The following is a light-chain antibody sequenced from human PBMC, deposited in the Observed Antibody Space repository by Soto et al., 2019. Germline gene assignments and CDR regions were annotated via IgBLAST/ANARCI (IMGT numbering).Light chain of an antibody. CDR2: TAS. V-gene: IGKV1-5*03. CDR3: QHYNRYSPYT. CDR1: QSISTW. J-gene: IGKJ2*01. Sequence: DIQMTQFPSTLSASIGDRVTITCRASQSISTWLAWYQQKAGKAPKLLIYTASSLETGVPSRFSGSGSATVVTLTISSLQPDDFATYYCQHYNRYSPYTFGKGTRLEIK.